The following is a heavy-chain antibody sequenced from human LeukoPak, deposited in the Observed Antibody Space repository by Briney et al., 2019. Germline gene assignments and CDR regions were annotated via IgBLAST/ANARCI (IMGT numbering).Heavy chain of an antibody. D-gene: IGHD3-16*02. V-gene: IGHV1-2*06. CDR3: ARYSTYVWGSYRPTDDY. Sequence: ASVKVSCKASGYTFTGYYMHWVRQAPGQGLELMGRINPNSGGTNYAQKFQGRVTMTRDKSISTAYMELSRLRSDDTAVYYCARYSTYVWGSYRPTDDYWGQGTLVTVSS. J-gene: IGHJ4*02. CDR2: INPNSGGT. CDR1: GYTFTGYY.